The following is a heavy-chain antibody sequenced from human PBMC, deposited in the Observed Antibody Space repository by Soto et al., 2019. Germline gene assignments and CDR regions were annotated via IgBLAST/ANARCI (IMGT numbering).Heavy chain of an antibody. V-gene: IGHV3-7*01. Sequence: GGSLRLSCAASGFTFSDNWMTWVRRTPGKGLEWVANINQGGSERDYVHSVKGRFTISRDNAKDSLYLQMNSLRAEDTAVYFCAKGGYYSLFDIWGQGTVVTVSS. CDR2: INQGGSER. D-gene: IGHD3-16*01. CDR1: GFTFSDNW. CDR3: AKGGYYSLFDI. J-gene: IGHJ3*02.